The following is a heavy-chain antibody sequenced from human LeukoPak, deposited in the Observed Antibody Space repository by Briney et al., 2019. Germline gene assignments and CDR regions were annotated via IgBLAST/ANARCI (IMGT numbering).Heavy chain of an antibody. CDR2: INPSGGGT. V-gene: IGHV1-46*01. Sequence: ASVKVSCKASGYTFTSYYMHWVRQAPGQGLEWMGIINPSGGGTSYAQKFQGRVTMTRDMSTSTVYMELSSLRSEDTAVYYCARLPIMITFGGVRAHAFDIWGQGTMVTVSS. CDR1: GYTFTSYY. CDR3: ARLPIMITFGGVRAHAFDI. J-gene: IGHJ3*02. D-gene: IGHD3-16*01.